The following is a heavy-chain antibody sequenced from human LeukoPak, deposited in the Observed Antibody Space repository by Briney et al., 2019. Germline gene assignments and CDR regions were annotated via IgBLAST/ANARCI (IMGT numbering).Heavy chain of an antibody. V-gene: IGHV3-21*01. CDR2: ITXXGDYI. Sequence: XXQAPXXXLEXVSSITXXGDYIYYADSVKGRFTTSRDNAKNSLSLQLNSLRVEDTAVYYCARGHYDVLAASYKWTPDYWGQGTLVTVSS. D-gene: IGHD3-9*01. J-gene: IGHJ4*02. CDR3: ARGHYDVLAASYKWTPDY.